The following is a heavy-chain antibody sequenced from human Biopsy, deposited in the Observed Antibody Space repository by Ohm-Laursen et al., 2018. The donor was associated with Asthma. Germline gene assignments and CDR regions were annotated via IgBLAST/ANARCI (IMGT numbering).Heavy chain of an antibody. V-gene: IGHV4-34*01. CDR1: PGSFSGFF. J-gene: IGHJ6*02. CDR2: TNERGVT. Sequence: TLSLTCAGYPGSFSGFFWTWIRQSPGKGLEWIGETNERGVTNNNPSLKSRVIISIDTYWNRVSLKLTSVTAADTAVYYCARGPELDVWGQGTTVTVSS. CDR3: ARGPELDV.